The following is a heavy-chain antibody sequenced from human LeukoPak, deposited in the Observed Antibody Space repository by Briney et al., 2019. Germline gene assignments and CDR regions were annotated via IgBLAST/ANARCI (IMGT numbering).Heavy chain of an antibody. CDR2: IYPGDSDT. D-gene: IGHD3-10*01. Sequence: GESLKISCKGSGYSFTSYWIGWVRQMPGKGLEWMGIIYPGDSDTRYSPSFQGQVTISADKSISTAYLQWSSLKASDTAMYYCAGHLKSTGNWFDPWGQGTLVTVSS. CDR1: GYSFTSYW. CDR3: AGHLKSTGNWFDP. V-gene: IGHV5-51*01. J-gene: IGHJ5*02.